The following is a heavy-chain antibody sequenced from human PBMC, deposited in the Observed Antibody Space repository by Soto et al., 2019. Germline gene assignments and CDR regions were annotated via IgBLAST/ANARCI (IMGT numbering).Heavy chain of an antibody. J-gene: IGHJ2*01. CDR3: AREDRANRWYFDL. V-gene: IGHV1-3*01. Sequence: ASVKVSCKASGYTFTSYAMDWVRQAPGQRLEWMGWINAGNGNTKYSQKFQGRVTITRDTSASTAYMELSSLRSEDTAVYYCAREDRANRWYFDLWGRGTLVTVSS. CDR1: GYTFTSYA. CDR2: INAGNGNT. D-gene: IGHD3-16*02.